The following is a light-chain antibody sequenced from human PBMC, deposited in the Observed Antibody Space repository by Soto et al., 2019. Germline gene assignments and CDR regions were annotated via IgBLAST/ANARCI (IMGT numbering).Light chain of an antibody. V-gene: IGKV1-27*01. J-gene: IGKJ5*01. CDR3: QRYDSAPVA. CDR2: SAS. CDR1: QGISNY. Sequence: ENQIPQAPSTRLKSVKSGVKSNSVASQGISNYLAWYQQTPGEVPKLLIYSASTLQSGVPSRFSGRGSETDFTLTISSLQPEDGETYYCQRYDSAPVAFGQGTRLEIK.